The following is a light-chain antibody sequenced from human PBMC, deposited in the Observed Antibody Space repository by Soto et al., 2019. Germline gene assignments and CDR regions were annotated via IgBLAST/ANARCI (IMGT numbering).Light chain of an antibody. J-gene: IGKJ1*01. Sequence: IQFTETPCALSVTVGDRVTFTCHASQSVNYWLAWYQQKPGKAPKLLIYDVSNLESGVPSRFSGSGSGTEFTLTISSLQPDDFATYYCQHYNSYSEAFGQGTKVDIK. CDR2: DVS. CDR1: QSVNYW. V-gene: IGKV1-5*01. CDR3: QHYNSYSEA.